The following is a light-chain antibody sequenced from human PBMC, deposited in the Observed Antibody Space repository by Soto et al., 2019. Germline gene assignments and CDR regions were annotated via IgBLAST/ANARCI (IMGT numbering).Light chain of an antibody. V-gene: IGKV1-17*01. CDR3: QQTYSDIS. J-gene: IGKJ4*01. CDR1: QDIGND. Sequence: DIQVTQSPSSLSASVGDRVTITCRASQDIGNDLGWYQQEPGKAPRRLIYSASNVQSGVPSRFSGSRSGTEFTLTISSLQPEDFVTYHCQQTYSDISFGGGTKV. CDR2: SAS.